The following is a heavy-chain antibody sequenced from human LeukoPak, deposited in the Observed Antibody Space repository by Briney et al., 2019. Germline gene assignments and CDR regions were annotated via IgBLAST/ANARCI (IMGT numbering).Heavy chain of an antibody. CDR2: IIPSFGPA. D-gene: IGHD6-13*01. J-gene: IGHJ6*02. V-gene: IGHV1-69*13. Sequence: SVKVSCKASGGTFSSYAISWVRQAPGQGLEWMGGIIPSFGPANYAQKFQGRITITADEFTTTAYMELSSLGSEDTALYYCAQAGGVGGLDVWGQGTTVTVSS. CDR3: AQAGGVGGLDV. CDR1: GGTFSSYA.